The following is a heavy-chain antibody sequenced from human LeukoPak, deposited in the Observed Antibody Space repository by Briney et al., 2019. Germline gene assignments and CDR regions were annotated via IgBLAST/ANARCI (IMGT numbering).Heavy chain of an antibody. CDR1: GYTFTSYD. Sequence: ASVKVSCKASGYTFTSYDINWVRQAPGQGLEWMGWMDPNSGNTGYAQKFQGRVTMTRNTSISTAYMELSSLRSEDTAVYYCARGLLLWFGELSNPYNWFDPWGQGTLVTVSS. CDR2: MDPNSGNT. CDR3: ARGLLLWFGELSNPYNWFDP. D-gene: IGHD3-10*01. V-gene: IGHV1-8*01. J-gene: IGHJ5*02.